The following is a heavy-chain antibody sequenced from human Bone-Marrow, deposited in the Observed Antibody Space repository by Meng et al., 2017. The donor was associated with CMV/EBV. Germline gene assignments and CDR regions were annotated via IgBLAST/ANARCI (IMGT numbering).Heavy chain of an antibody. V-gene: IGHV1-18*01. CDR1: GYTFTSYG. CDR2: ISAYNGNT. Sequence: ASVKVSCKASGYTFTSYGISWVRQAPGQGLEWMGWISAYNGNTNYAQKLQGRVTMTTDTSTSTAYKELRSLRSDDTAVYHCARDRCSSTSCFGYYGMDVWGQGTTVTVSS. D-gene: IGHD2-2*01. J-gene: IGHJ6*02. CDR3: ARDRCSSTSCFGYYGMDV.